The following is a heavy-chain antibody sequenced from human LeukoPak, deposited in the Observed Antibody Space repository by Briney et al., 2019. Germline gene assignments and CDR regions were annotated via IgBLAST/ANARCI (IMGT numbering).Heavy chain of an antibody. D-gene: IGHD6-13*01. CDR1: GFTFSNYG. J-gene: IGHJ4*02. V-gene: IGHV3-23*01. CDR2: FSRSGPDT. Sequence: LTGGSLRLSCAASGFTFSNYGMHWVRQAPGKGPEWVSTFSRSGPDTYYADSVKGRFTIFRDNSKNTLYLQMNSLRAEDTAVYYCAKGSLGSWYYFDYWGQGTLVTVSS. CDR3: AKGSLGSWYYFDY.